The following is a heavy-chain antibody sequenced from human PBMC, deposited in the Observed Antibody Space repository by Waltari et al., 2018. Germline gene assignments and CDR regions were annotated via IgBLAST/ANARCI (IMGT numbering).Heavy chain of an antibody. J-gene: IGHJ5*02. D-gene: IGHD6-6*01. V-gene: IGHV3-23*01. Sequence: EVQLLESGGGLVQPGGSLRLPCAASGFPFSRLSMSWVRQAPGKGLEWVSAISGSGGSTYYADSVKGRFTISRDNSKNTLYLQMNSLRAEDTAVYYCAKDLGQLVRNWFDPWGQGTLVTVSS. CDR3: AKDLGQLVRNWFDP. CDR1: GFPFSRLS. CDR2: ISGSGGST.